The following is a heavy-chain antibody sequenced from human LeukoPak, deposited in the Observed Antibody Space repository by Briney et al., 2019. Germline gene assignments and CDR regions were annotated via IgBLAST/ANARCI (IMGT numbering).Heavy chain of an antibody. CDR2: FDPEDGET. D-gene: IGHD3-10*01. J-gene: IGHJ5*02. CDR3: ATGRFGELSNWFDP. V-gene: IGHV1-24*01. CDR1: GYTLTELS. Sequence: ASVKVSCKVSGYTLTELSMHWVRQAPGKGLEWMGGFDPEDGETIYAQKFQGRVTMTEDTSTDTAYMELSSLRSEDTAVYYCATGRFGELSNWFDPWGQGTLVAVSS.